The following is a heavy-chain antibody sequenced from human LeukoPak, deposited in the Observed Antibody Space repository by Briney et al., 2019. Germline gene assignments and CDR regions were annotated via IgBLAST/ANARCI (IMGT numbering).Heavy chain of an antibody. J-gene: IGHJ3*02. CDR1: GGTFSSYG. CDR2: IIPIFGIA. D-gene: IGHD1-26*01. Sequence: SVKVSCKASGGTFSSYGISWVRQAPGQGLEWTRRIIPIFGIANYAQKFQGRVTITADKSTSTAYMELSSLRSEDTAVYYCARSLFPSGSAFDIWGQGTMVTVSS. V-gene: IGHV1-69*04. CDR3: ARSLFPSGSAFDI.